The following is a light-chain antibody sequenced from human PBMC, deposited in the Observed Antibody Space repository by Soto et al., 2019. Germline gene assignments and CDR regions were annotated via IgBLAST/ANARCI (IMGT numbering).Light chain of an antibody. Sequence: AIRMTQSPSSFSASTGDRVTITCRASQGISGYLAWYQQKPGKAPKLLIYAASTLQGGVPSRFSGSGSGTDFTLTISRLQSEDFATYYWQQYYKYPRTFGQGTKVEIK. CDR3: QQYYKYPRT. CDR1: QGISGY. J-gene: IGKJ1*01. CDR2: AAS. V-gene: IGKV1-8*01.